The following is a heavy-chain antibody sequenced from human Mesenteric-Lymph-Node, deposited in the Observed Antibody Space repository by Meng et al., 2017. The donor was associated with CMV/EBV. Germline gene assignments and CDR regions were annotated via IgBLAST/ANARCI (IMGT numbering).Heavy chain of an antibody. V-gene: IGHV4-30-2*01. CDR1: SNGGYS. CDR2: IYHTGSA. D-gene: IGHD3-22*01. Sequence: SNGGYSWSWIRRPPGRGLEWIGDIYHTGSAFYNPSLQGRVTFSIARSKNQFSLKLTSVAAADTAVYYCARGLLTYHYDNSGFNDAFDMWGQGTMVTVS. J-gene: IGHJ3*02. CDR3: ARGLLTYHYDNSGFNDAFDM.